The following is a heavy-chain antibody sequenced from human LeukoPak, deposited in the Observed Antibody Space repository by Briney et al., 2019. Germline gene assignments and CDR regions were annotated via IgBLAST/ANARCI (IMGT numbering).Heavy chain of an antibody. J-gene: IGHJ6*02. V-gene: IGHV3-21*01. CDR2: ISSSSSYI. CDR1: GFTFSGSG. Sequence: GRSLRLSCVASGFTFSGSGMHWVRQAPGKGLEWVSSISSSSSYIYYADSVKGRFTISRDNAKNSLYLQMNSLRAEDTAVYYCARDPVYYYYGMDVWGQGTTVTVSS. CDR3: ARDPVYYYYGMDV.